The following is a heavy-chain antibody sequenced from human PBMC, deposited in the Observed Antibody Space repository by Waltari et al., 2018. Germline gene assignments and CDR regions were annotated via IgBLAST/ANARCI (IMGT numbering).Heavy chain of an antibody. CDR2: IHHSGST. V-gene: IGHV4-38-2*01. CDR3: ARPVNRPYDAFDL. Sequence: QVQLQESGPGLLKPSETLSLTCAVSGYSISSGYYGGWIRQPPGKGLEWIGSIHHSGSTYYNPSLKSRVTISVDTSKNQFSLELSSVTAADTAMYYCARPVNRPYDAFDLWGQGTMITVSS. J-gene: IGHJ3*01. CDR1: GYSISSGYY.